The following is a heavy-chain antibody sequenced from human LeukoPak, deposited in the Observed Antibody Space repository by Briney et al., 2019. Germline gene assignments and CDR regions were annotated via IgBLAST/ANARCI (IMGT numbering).Heavy chain of an antibody. CDR3: ARARVVPAVMDYYYMDV. J-gene: IGHJ6*03. D-gene: IGHD2-2*01. CDR2: ISSSGSTI. CDR1: GFTFSDYY. V-gene: IGHV3-11*04. Sequence: GGSLRLSCAASGFTFSDYYMSWIRQAPEKGLEWVSYISSSGSTIYYADSVKGRFTISRDNAKNSLYLQMNSLRAEDTAVYYCARARVVPAVMDYYYMDVWGKGTTVTVSS.